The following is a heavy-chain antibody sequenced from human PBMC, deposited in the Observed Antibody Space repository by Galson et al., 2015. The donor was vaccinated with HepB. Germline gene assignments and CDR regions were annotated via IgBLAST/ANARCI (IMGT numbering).Heavy chain of an antibody. J-gene: IGHJ4*02. CDR1: GYTLTELS. CDR3: ATGVDSSGWYFYY. Sequence: SVKVSCKVSGYTLTELSIHWVRQAPGKGLEWMGGFDPGDGETIYAQKFQGRVTMTEDTSTDTAYMELSSLRSEDTAVYYCATGVDSSGWYFYYWGQGTLGTGAS. V-gene: IGHV1-24*01. D-gene: IGHD6-19*01. CDR2: FDPGDGET.